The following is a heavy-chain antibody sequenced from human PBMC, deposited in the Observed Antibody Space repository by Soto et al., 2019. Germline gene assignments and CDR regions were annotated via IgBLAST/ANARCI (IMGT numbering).Heavy chain of an antibody. J-gene: IGHJ6*02. D-gene: IGHD1-1*01. Sequence: QVQLQESGPGLVKPSGTLSLTCAVSGGSISSSNWWSWVRQPPGKGLEWIGEIYHSGSTNYNPSLKSRVTISVDKSKNQFSLKLSSVTAADTAVYYWAWRGGGVYYYYYGMDVWGQGTTVTVSS. V-gene: IGHV4-4*02. CDR3: AWRGGGVYYYYYGMDV. CDR2: IYHSGST. CDR1: GGSISSSNW.